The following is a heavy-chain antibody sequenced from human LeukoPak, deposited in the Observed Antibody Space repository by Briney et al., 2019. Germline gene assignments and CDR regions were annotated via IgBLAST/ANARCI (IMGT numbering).Heavy chain of an antibody. CDR3: ANQHMDYFDY. D-gene: IGHD2-21*01. V-gene: IGHV3-48*04. CDR2: ISSSSSTI. Sequence: GGSLRLSCAASGFTFSTFAMIWVRQPPGKGLEWVSYISSSSSTIYYADSVKGRFTISRDNAKNSLFLQMNSLRAEDTAVYYCANQHMDYFDYWGQGTLVTVSS. CDR1: GFTFSTFA. J-gene: IGHJ4*02.